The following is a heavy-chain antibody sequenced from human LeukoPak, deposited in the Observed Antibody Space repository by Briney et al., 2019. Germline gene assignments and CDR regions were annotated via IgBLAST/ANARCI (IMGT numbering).Heavy chain of an antibody. V-gene: IGHV4-39*01. J-gene: IGHJ4*02. CDR1: GGSISSSSYY. CDR3: ESLDIVVVPVGRY. CDR2: IYYSGST. D-gene: IGHD2-2*01. Sequence: SETLSLTCTVSGGSISSSSYYWGWIRQPPGKGLEWIGSIYYSGSTYYNPSLKSRVTISVDTSKNQFSLKLSSVTAADTAVYYCESLDIVVVPVGRYWGQGTLVTVSS.